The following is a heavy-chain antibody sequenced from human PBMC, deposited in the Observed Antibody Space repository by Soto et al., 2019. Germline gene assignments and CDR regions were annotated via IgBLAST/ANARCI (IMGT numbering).Heavy chain of an antibody. CDR3: AIHGGSCSMYYFDY. Sequence: GGSLRLSCAASGFTFSSYAMCWVRQAPGKGLEWVSAISGSGGSTYYADSVTGRFTISRDDSKNTLYLQMDSLRAEDTAVYYCAIHGGSCSMYYFDYWGQGTLVTVYS. D-gene: IGHD2-15*01. J-gene: IGHJ4*02. V-gene: IGHV3-23*01. CDR2: ISGSGGST. CDR1: GFTFSSYA.